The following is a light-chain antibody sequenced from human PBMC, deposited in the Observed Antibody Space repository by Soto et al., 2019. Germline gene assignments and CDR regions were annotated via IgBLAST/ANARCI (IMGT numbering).Light chain of an antibody. CDR3: AAWDDRLNDPRVE. J-gene: IGLJ2*01. CDR2: DVS. Sequence: QSALTQPASVSGSPGQSITISCTGTSSDVGGYNYVSWYQQHPGKAPKLMIYDVSNRPSGVSNRFSGSKSGTSASLAISGLQSDDEADYYCAAWDDRLNDPRVEFGGGTKLTVL. V-gene: IGLV2-14*01. CDR1: SSDVGGYNY.